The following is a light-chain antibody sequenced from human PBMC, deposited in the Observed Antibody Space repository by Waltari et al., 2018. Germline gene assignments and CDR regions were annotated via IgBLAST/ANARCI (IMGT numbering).Light chain of an antibody. J-gene: IGKJ4*01. CDR2: DAS. Sequence: DIQMTQSPSSLSASVGDRDTITCQASKDISNYLNWYQKKPGKAPKLPIYDASNLEKGVPSRFSGSGSGTDFTFTISSLQPEDIATYYCQQYDNLEFGGGTKVEIK. CDR3: QQYDNLE. CDR1: KDISNY. V-gene: IGKV1-33*01.